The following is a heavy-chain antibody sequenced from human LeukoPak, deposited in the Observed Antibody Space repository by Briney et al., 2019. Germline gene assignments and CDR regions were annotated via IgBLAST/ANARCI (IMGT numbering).Heavy chain of an antibody. CDR2: FDPEDGET. J-gene: IGHJ4*02. Sequence: ASVKVSCKVSGYTLTELSMHWVRQAPGKGLECMGGFDPEDGETIYAQKFQGRVTMTEDTSTDTAYMELSSLRSEDTAVYYCATTPRYCSGGSCYYFDYWGQGTLVTVSS. CDR1: GYTLTELS. D-gene: IGHD2-15*01. CDR3: ATTPRYCSGGSCYYFDY. V-gene: IGHV1-24*01.